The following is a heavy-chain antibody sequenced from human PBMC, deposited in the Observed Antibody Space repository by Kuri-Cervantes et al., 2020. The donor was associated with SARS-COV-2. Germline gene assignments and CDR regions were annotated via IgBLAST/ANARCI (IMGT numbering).Heavy chain of an antibody. J-gene: IGHJ4*02. CDR2: IRSKAYGETT. D-gene: IGHD2-15*01. V-gene: IGHV3-49*04. Sequence: GGSLRLSCSGSGFNFGDNAVSWVRQAPGKGLEWVAFIRSKAYGETTEYAASVEGRFSVSRDDSKGIAYLQMNSLKTEDTAVYYCTREDMDYWGQGTLVTVSS. CDR3: TREDMDY. CDR1: GFNFGDNA.